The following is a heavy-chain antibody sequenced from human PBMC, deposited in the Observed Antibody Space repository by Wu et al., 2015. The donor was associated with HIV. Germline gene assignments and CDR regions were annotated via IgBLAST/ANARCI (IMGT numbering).Heavy chain of an antibody. V-gene: IGHV1-2*02. Sequence: QVQLVQSGAEVKKPGASVKVSCKASGYTFTGYYMHWVRQAPGQGLEWMGWINPNSGGTNYAQKFQGRVTMTRDTSISTAYMELSRLRSDDTAVYYCAREFNEVTPVVYFDLWGRGTLVTVSS. CDR1: GYTFTGYY. CDR3: AREFNEVTPVVYFDL. D-gene: IGHD4-23*01. J-gene: IGHJ2*01. CDR2: INPNSGGT.